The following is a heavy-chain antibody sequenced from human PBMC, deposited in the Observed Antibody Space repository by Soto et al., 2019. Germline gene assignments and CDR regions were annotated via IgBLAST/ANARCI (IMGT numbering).Heavy chain of an antibody. CDR1: GFSFSIYS. Sequence: EVQLVESGGGLVQPGGSLRLSCTASGFSFSIYSMNWVRQAPGKGLEWVSYITSSSSTIFYADSVKGRFTISRDNAKNSLYLQMNRLRDDDTAVYYCASGVSRGYDLAVDVWGQGTTVTVSS. J-gene: IGHJ6*02. D-gene: IGHD5-12*01. CDR2: ITSSSSTI. CDR3: ASGVSRGYDLAVDV. V-gene: IGHV3-48*02.